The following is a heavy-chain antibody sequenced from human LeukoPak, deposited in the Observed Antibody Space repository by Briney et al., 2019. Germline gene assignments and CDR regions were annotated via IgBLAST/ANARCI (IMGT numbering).Heavy chain of an antibody. J-gene: IGHJ6*03. D-gene: IGHD3-22*01. CDR2: INPNSGGT. Sequence: GASVKVSCKASGYTFTGYYMHWVRQAPGQGLEWMGWINPNSGGTNYAQKFQGRVTMTGDTSISTAYMELSRLRSDDTAVYYCARDWFYDSSGYIYYYYYMDVWGKGTTVTVSS. V-gene: IGHV1-2*02. CDR1: GYTFTGYY. CDR3: ARDWFYDSSGYIYYYYYMDV.